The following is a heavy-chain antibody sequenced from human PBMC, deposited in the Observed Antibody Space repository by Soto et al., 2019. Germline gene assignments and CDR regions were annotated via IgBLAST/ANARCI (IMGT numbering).Heavy chain of an antibody. CDR1: GFTFSSHG. J-gene: IGHJ4*02. Sequence: GGSLRLSCAASGFTFSSHGMHWVRQAPGKGLEWVAVIWYDGSNKNYADSVKGRFTISRDNSKNTLYLQINSLRAEDTAVYYCARDWFGELGVYWGQGTLVTVSS. V-gene: IGHV3-33*01. D-gene: IGHD3-10*01. CDR2: IWYDGSNK. CDR3: ARDWFGELGVY.